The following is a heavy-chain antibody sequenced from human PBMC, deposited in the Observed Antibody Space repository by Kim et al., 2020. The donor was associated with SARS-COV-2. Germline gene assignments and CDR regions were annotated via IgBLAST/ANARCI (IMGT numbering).Heavy chain of an antibody. CDR3: ARALPPKVGANPCGYYFDY. V-gene: IGHV3-11*05. Sequence: GRLTISRDNAKNSLYLQMNSLRAEDTAVYYCARALPPKVGANPCGYYFDYWGQGTLVTISS. D-gene: IGHD1-26*01. J-gene: IGHJ4*02.